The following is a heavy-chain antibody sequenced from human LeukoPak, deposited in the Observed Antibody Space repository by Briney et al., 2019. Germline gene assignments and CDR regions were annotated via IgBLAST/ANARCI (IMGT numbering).Heavy chain of an antibody. J-gene: IGHJ5*02. CDR3: TGGIVVVTALSFGP. V-gene: IGHV3-48*03. CDR1: GFTFSSYE. CDR2: ISSSGSTI. D-gene: IGHD2-21*02. Sequence: PGGSLRLSCAASGFTFSSYEMNWVRQAPGKGLEWVSYISSSGSTIYYADSVKGRFTISRDNAKNSLYLQMNSLRAEDTAVYYCTGGIVVVTALSFGPWGQGTLVTVSS.